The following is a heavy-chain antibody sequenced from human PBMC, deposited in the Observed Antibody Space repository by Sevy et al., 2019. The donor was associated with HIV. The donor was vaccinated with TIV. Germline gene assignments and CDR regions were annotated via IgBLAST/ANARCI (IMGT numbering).Heavy chain of an antibody. Sequence: GGSLRLSCAASGFTFSNDALSWVRQAPGKGLEWVSAVSGSGGKTYYADSVKGRFTISRDTPNNTLFLHMNSLRAEDTAVYYCATHRRTDGYSYGAFDIWGQGTMVTVSS. J-gene: IGHJ3*02. CDR3: ATHRRTDGYSYGAFDI. V-gene: IGHV3-23*01. D-gene: IGHD4-4*01. CDR2: VSGSGGKT. CDR1: GFTFSNDA.